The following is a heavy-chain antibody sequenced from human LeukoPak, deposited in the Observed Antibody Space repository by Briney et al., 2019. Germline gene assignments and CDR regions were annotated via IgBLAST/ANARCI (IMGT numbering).Heavy chain of an antibody. J-gene: IGHJ4*02. V-gene: IGHV3-21*01. CDR3: ARDGPVGATNY. Sequence: PGGSLRLSCAASGFTFSSYSMNWVRQAPGKGLEWVSSISSSSGYIYYADSVKGRFTISRDNAKNSLYLQMNSLRAEDTAVYYCARDGPVGATNYWGQGTLVTVSS. CDR2: ISSSSGYI. CDR1: GFTFSSYS. D-gene: IGHD1-26*01.